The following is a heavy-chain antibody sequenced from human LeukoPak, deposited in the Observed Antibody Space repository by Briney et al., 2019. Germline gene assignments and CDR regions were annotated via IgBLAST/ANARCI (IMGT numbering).Heavy chain of an antibody. CDR2: INRDGSEK. D-gene: IGHD2-2*01. CDR3: ARDDCSSISCYHNWFDP. Sequence: GVSLRLSCAASGFTFSSCCMSWVRQAPGKGLEWVANINRDGSEKYYVDSVKGRFTISRDNAKNSLYLQMNSLRAEDTAVYYCARDDCSSISCYHNWFDPWGQGTLVTVSS. V-gene: IGHV3-7*01. J-gene: IGHJ5*02. CDR1: GFTFSSCC.